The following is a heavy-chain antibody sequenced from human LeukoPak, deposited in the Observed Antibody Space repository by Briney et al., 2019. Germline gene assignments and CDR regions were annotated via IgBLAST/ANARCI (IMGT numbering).Heavy chain of an antibody. V-gene: IGHV1-69*06. Sequence: SVKLSCNASGGTFSSYAVSWVRQAPGQGLEWMGGIIPIFGTANYAQKFQGRVTITADKSTSTAYMELSSLRSEDTAVYYCAASLGGWYFDLWGRGTLVTVSS. CDR2: IIPIFGTA. CDR1: GGTFSSYA. CDR3: AASLGGWYFDL. D-gene: IGHD2-15*01. J-gene: IGHJ2*01.